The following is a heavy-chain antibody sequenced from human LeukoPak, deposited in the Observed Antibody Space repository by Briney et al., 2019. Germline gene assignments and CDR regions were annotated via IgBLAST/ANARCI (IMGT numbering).Heavy chain of an antibody. CDR1: GGSFSGYY. D-gene: IGHD3-22*01. V-gene: IGHV4-34*01. CDR3: AGRTTMIVVVLI. J-gene: IGHJ3*02. Sequence: PSETLSLTCAVYGGSFSGYYWSWIRQPPGKGLEWIGEINHSGSTNYNPSLKSRVTISVDTSKNQFSLKLSSVTAADTAVYYCAGRTTMIVVVLIWGQGTMVTVSS. CDR2: INHSGST.